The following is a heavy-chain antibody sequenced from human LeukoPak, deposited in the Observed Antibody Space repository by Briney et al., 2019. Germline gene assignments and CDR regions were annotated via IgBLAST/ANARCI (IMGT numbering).Heavy chain of an antibody. J-gene: IGHJ4*02. Sequence: SETLSLTCTVSGGSISSYYWSWIRQPPGKGLEWIGYIYYSGSTNYNPSLKSRVTISVDTSKNQFSLKLSSVTAADTAVYYCARGRGFTVTTRFDYWGQGTLVTVSS. CDR3: ARGRGFTVTTRFDY. V-gene: IGHV4-59*01. D-gene: IGHD4-17*01. CDR2: IYYSGST. CDR1: GGSISSYY.